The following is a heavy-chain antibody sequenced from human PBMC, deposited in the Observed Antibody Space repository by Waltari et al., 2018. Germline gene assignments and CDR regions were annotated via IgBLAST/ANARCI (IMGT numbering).Heavy chain of an antibody. V-gene: IGHV4-38-2*01. D-gene: IGHD4-17*01. Sequence: QVQLQESGPGLVKPSETLSLTCAVSGDSITSASYWGWTRQPPGKGLEWIGYVYHFGGSSYNPSLKSRVTMSVDTSKRQFSLNLSSVTAADTAVYYCARHESAHYGGFDSWGRGTLVTVSA. CDR3: ARHESAHYGGFDS. CDR1: GDSITSASY. J-gene: IGHJ4*02. CDR2: VYHFGGS.